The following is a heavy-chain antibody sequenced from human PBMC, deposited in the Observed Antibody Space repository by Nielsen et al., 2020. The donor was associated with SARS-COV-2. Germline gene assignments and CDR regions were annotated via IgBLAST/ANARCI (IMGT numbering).Heavy chain of an antibody. D-gene: IGHD3-22*01. J-gene: IGHJ4*02. V-gene: IGHV4-34*09. CDR2: IYYSGST. CDR3: AREGDSRSY. Sequence: LRLSCAVYGGSFSGYYWSWIRQPPGKGLEWIGYIYYSGSTYYNPSLKSRVTISVDTSKNQFSLKLSSVTAADTAVYYCAREGDSRSYWGQGTLVTVSS. CDR1: GGSFSGYY.